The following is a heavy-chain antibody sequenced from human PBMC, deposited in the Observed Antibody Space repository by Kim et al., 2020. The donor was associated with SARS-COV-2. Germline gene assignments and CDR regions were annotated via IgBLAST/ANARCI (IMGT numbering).Heavy chain of an antibody. D-gene: IGHD4-17*01. V-gene: IGHV3-33*01. CDR2: IWFDGSKT. Sequence: PGRGLEWVTFIWFDGSKTYYADSVKDRFTVSRDNSRSTVFLEMDNLRAEDTAVYFCARWYGDYKALDSWGQRTLVTVSS. J-gene: IGHJ4*02. CDR3: ARWYGDYKALDS.